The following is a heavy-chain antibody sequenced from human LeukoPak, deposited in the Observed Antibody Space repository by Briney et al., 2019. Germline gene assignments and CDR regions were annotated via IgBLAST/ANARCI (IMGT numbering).Heavy chain of an antibody. V-gene: IGHV3-74*01. CDR1: GFTFSSYW. D-gene: IGHD3-10*02. Sequence: GGSLRLSCAASGFTFSSYWMHWVRQAPGKGLMWVSRIDYDGINTNYADSVKGRFTISRDNAKNSLYLQMNSLRAEDTAVYYCAELGITMIGGVWGKGTTVTISS. CDR3: AELGITMIGGV. J-gene: IGHJ6*04. CDR2: IDYDGINT.